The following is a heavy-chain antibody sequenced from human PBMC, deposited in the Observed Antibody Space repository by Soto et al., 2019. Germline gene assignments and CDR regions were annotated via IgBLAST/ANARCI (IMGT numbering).Heavy chain of an antibody. CDR3: ARSVRGVVNTGIDY. CDR2: ISFDGSSE. J-gene: IGHJ4*02. V-gene: IGHV3-30*04. CDR1: GFTFSTYA. D-gene: IGHD3-10*01. Sequence: GGSLTLSSVVSGFTFSTYAMYWVRQAPGKGLEWVALISFDGSSEYYADSVKGRFTISRDNSKDTLYLQMNSLRAEETDVFYCARSVRGVVNTGIDYWGQGTTVTVSS.